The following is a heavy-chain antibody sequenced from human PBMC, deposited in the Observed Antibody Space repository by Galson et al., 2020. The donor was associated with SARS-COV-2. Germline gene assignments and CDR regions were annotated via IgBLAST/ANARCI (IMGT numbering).Heavy chain of an antibody. J-gene: IGHJ6*04. D-gene: IGHD1-26*01. V-gene: IGHV3-11*01. CDR1: GFTFSNYY. CDR3: ARVEWEYYYYGMDV. Sequence: GGSLRLSCAASGFTFSNYYMSWIRQAPGKGLEWVSYISRSGSTIYYADSVKGRFTISRDNAKNSLYLHMNSLRAEDTAVYYCARVEWEYYYYGMDVRGKGTTVTVSS. CDR2: ISRSGSTI.